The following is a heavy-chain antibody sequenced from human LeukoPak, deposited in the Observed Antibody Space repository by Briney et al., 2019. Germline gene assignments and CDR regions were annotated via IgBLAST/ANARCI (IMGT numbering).Heavy chain of an antibody. V-gene: IGHV3-66*01. Sequence: TGGSLRLSCAASGFTVNANYMSWVRQAPGKGLEWVSVIYSGGNTYYADSVKGRFTISRDISKNTLYLQMNSLRAEETAMYYCARDGLWHFDYWGQGTLVTVSS. J-gene: IGHJ4*02. CDR1: GFTVNANY. D-gene: IGHD2/OR15-2a*01. CDR3: ARDGLWHFDY. CDR2: IYSGGNT.